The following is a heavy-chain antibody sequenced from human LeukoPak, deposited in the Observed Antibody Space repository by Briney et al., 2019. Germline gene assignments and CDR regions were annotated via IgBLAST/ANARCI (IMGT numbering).Heavy chain of an antibody. CDR2: ISSSGSTI. D-gene: IGHD3-3*01. J-gene: IGHJ4*02. CDR3: ARGVGSNDWYGFWNY. V-gene: IGHV3-48*03. CDR1: GFTFSSYE. Sequence: GGSLRLSCAASGFTFSSYEMNWVRQAPGKGLEWVSYISSSGSTIYYADSVKGRFTISRDNAKNSLYLQMNSLRAEDTAVYYCARGVGSNDWYGFWNYWGQGTLVTVSS.